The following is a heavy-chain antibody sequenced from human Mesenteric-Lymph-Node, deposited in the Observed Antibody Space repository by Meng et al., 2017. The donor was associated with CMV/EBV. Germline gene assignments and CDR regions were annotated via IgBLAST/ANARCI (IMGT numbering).Heavy chain of an antibody. CDR1: GFTFRTYS. Sequence: GESLKISCAASGFTFRTYSMNWVRQAPGKGQEWVSSISSRSSNIYYADSVKGRFTISRDNAKNSLYLQMNSLRAEDTAVYYCARDSYDDSSGYYPYDAFDMWGQGTMVTVSS. V-gene: IGHV3-21*01. CDR2: ISSRSSNI. J-gene: IGHJ3*02. CDR3: ARDSYDDSSGYYPYDAFDM. D-gene: IGHD3-22*01.